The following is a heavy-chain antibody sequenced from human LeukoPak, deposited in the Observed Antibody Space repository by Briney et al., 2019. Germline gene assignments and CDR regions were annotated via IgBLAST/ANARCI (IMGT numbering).Heavy chain of an antibody. Sequence: SETLSLTCAVYGGSFSGYYWSWIRQPPGKGLEWIGEINHSGSTNYNPSLKSRVTISVDTSKNQFSLKLSSVTAADMAVYYCARSTIRLWSYNDYFDYWGQGTLVTVSS. CDR2: INHSGST. D-gene: IGHD5-18*01. J-gene: IGHJ4*02. CDR1: GGSFSGYY. CDR3: ARSTIRLWSYNDYFDY. V-gene: IGHV4-34*01.